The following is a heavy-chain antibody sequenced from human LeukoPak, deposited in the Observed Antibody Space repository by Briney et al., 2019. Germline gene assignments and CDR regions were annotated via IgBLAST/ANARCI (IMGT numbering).Heavy chain of an antibody. J-gene: IGHJ4*02. V-gene: IGHV4-34*01. CDR2: INHSGST. CDR3: ARGRIAVARTRDYFDY. CDR1: GGSFSGYY. D-gene: IGHD6-19*01. Sequence: PSETLSLTCAVYGGSFSGYYWSWIRQPPGKGLEWIGEINHSGSTNYNPSLKSRVTISVDTSKNQFSLKLSSVTAADTAVYYCARGRIAVARTRDYFDYWGQGTQVTVSS.